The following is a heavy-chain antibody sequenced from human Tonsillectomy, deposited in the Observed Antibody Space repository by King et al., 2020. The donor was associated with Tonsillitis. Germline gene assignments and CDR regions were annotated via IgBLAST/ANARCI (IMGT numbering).Heavy chain of an antibody. CDR2: ITGSDGRT. CDR3: AKDYYGSGSSFDY. J-gene: IGHJ4*02. CDR1: GFTFSSYV. D-gene: IGHD3-10*01. Sequence: VQLVESGGGLVQPGGSLRLSCAASGFTFSSYVMSWVRQAPGKGLEWVSTITGSDGRTYYADSVKGRFTISRDNSKNTLYLLMNGLRAEDTAVYYCAKDYYGSGSSFDYWGQGTLVTVSS. V-gene: IGHV3-23*04.